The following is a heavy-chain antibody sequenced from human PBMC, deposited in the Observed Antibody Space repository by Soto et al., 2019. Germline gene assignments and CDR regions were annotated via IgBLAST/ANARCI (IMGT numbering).Heavy chain of an antibody. CDR1: GFIFSTYG. D-gene: IGHD6-6*01. V-gene: IGHV3-23*01. CDR3: AKELGHARPFDF. Sequence: EVKLLESGGGLVQPGGSLRLSCTASGFIFSTYGMDWVRQAPGKGLGWVSAIDKSGGSTWYADSAKGRFTISRDSSKNMLYLQMSSLRAEDTAIYYCAKELGHARPFDFWGQGTLVTVSS. CDR2: IDKSGGST. J-gene: IGHJ4*02.